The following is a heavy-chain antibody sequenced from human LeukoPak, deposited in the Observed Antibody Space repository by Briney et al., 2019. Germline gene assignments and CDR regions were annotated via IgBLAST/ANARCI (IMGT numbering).Heavy chain of an antibody. J-gene: IGHJ3*02. D-gene: IGHD2-21*02. CDR1: GFTFSDYY. CDR3: ARDLAYCGGGCYPDAFDI. Sequence: GGSLRLSCAASGFTFSDYYMSWIRQAPGKGLEWVSYISSSSSYTNYADSVKGRFTISRDNAKNSLYLQMNSLRAEDTAVYYCARDLAYCGGGCYPDAFDIWGQGTMVTVSS. V-gene: IGHV3-11*05. CDR2: ISSSSSYT.